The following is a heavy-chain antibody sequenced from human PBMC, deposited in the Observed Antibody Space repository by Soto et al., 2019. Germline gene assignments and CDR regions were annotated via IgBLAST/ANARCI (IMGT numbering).Heavy chain of an antibody. J-gene: IGHJ6*02. CDR3: ARDMPRYSSSWYAGGGMDV. CDR2: ISSSSSYI. Sequence: GSLRLSCAASGFTFSSYSMNWVRQAPGKGLEWVSSISSSSSYIYYADSVKGRFTISRDNAKNSLYLQMNSLRAEDTAVYYCARDMPRYSSSWYAGGGMDVWGQGTTVTVSS. V-gene: IGHV3-21*01. CDR1: GFTFSSYS. D-gene: IGHD6-13*01.